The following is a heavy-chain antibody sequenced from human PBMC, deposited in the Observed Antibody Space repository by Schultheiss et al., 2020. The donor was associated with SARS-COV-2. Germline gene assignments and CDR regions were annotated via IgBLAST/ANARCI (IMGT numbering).Heavy chain of an antibody. Sequence: ASVKVSCKASGYTFTSYDINWVRQATGQGLEWMGWINPNSGGTNYAQKFQGRVTMTRDTSISTAYMELSRLRSDDTAVYYCARDLPSPTADSGLGAFDMWGQGTVVTVSS. D-gene: IGHD2-21*02. CDR1: GYTFTSYD. J-gene: IGHJ3*02. CDR3: ARDLPSPTADSGLGAFDM. CDR2: INPNSGGT. V-gene: IGHV1-2*02.